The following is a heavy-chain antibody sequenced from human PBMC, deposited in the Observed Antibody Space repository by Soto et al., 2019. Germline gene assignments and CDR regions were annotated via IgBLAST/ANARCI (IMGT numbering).Heavy chain of an antibody. Sequence: ASVKVSCKASGYTFTSYAMHWVRQAPGQRLEWMGWINAGNGNTKYSQKFQGRVTITRDTSASTAYMELSSLRSEDTAVYYCARDFDTAMVPDAYWGQGPLVTVPS. D-gene: IGHD5-18*01. CDR3: ARDFDTAMVPDAY. CDR2: INAGNGNT. CDR1: GYTFTSYA. V-gene: IGHV1-3*01. J-gene: IGHJ4*02.